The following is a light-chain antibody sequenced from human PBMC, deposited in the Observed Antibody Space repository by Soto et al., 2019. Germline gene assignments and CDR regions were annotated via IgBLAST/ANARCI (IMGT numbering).Light chain of an antibody. CDR2: GAS. CDR1: QIVSSTY. CDR3: QQYGVSPPNT. V-gene: IGKV3-20*01. J-gene: IGKJ4*01. Sequence: EIVLTQSPGTLSLSPGERATLSCRASQIVSSTYLAWFQQKPGQAPSLLIYGASTRATGIPDRFSGSGSGTDFTRTISGLEPEDFALYYCQQYGVSPPNTFGGGTKVEV.